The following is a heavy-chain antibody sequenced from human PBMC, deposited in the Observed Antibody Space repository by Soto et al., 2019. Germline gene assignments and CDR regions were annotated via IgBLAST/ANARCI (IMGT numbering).Heavy chain of an antibody. CDR1: GDSIGSGDNY. CDR3: ARIGSYYDNTGFSENAFDV. CDR2: IHSRGSP. J-gene: IGHJ3*01. Sequence: PSETLSLTCTASGDSIGSGDNYWSWIRQPPGKGLEWNGFIHSRGSPNYNPPLRSRLIISVDTSKNQFSLTLSSVISADTAVYYCARIGSYYDNTGFSENAFDVWGQGTMVTVAS. D-gene: IGHD3-10*01. V-gene: IGHV4-30-4*01.